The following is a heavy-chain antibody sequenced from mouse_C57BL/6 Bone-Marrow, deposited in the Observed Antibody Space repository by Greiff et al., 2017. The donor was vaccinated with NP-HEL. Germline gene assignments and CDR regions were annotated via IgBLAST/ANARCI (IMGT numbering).Heavy chain of an antibody. CDR2: IYPRSGNT. CDR1: GYTFTSYG. Sequence: VQLQQSGAELARPGASVKLSCKASGYTFTSYGISWVKQSTGQGLEWIGEIYPRSGNTYYNEKLKGKATLTADKSSSTAYMELRSLTSEDSAVYFCARFITTVVDYYAMDYWGQGTSVTVSS. CDR3: ARFITTVVDYYAMDY. D-gene: IGHD1-1*01. V-gene: IGHV1-81*01. J-gene: IGHJ4*01.